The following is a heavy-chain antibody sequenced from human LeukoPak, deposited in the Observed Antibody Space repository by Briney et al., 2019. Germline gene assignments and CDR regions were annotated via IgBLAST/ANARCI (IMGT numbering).Heavy chain of an antibody. D-gene: IGHD2-8*01. CDR2: FYSSGSP. CDR3: AGQGV. Sequence: SETLSLTCTVSGGSISRYYWSWIQQPPGKGLEWIGYFYSSGSPNYNPSLKSRVTISGDTSKNQFSLKLTSVAAADTAVYYCAGQGVWGQGTLVTVSS. CDR1: GGSISRYY. J-gene: IGHJ4*02. V-gene: IGHV4-59*01.